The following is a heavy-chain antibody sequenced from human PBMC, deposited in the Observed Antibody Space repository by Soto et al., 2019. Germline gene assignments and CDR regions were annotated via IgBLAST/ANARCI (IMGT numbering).Heavy chain of an antibody. CDR3: ARHPDYGDVYYYYYGMDV. CDR1: GGSISSSSYY. Sequence: SETLSLTCTVSGGSISSSSYYWGWIRQPPGKGLEWIGSIYYSGSTYYNPSLKSRVTISVDTSKNQFSLKLSSVTAADTAVYYCARHPDYGDVYYYYYGMDVWGQGTTVT. J-gene: IGHJ6*02. D-gene: IGHD4-17*01. V-gene: IGHV4-39*01. CDR2: IYYSGST.